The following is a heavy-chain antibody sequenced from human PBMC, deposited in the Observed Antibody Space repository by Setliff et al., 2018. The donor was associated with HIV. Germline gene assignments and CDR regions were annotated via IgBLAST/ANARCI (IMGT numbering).Heavy chain of an antibody. CDR1: GGTFTNYY. CDR3: ARGRDCSAVDCLIRYYYYSGLDV. CDR2: ITDSGHT. Sequence: PSETMSLTCTLYGGTFTNYYWSGVRQAPGKGLEWIGEITDSGHTNYNPSLKSRVIISLDTSKKQFSLRLSYVTAADTAVYTCARGRDCSAVDCLIRYYYYSGLDVWG. V-gene: IGHV4-34*01. J-gene: IGHJ6*01. D-gene: IGHD2-15*01.